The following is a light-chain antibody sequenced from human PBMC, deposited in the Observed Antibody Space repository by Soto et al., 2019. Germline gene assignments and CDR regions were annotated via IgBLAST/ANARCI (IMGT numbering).Light chain of an antibody. CDR3: QQYGSFPPT. CDR2: ATS. CDR1: RGVGRW. Sequence: DVQLTQSPSSLSVSVGDRVIITCRASRGVGRWLAWYQQKPEKAPKSLIYATSTLQSSVPSRFNGSGSGTHFSLTISSLQPEDVATYYCQQYGSFPPTFGRGTKVEI. V-gene: IGKV1D-16*01. J-gene: IGKJ1*01.